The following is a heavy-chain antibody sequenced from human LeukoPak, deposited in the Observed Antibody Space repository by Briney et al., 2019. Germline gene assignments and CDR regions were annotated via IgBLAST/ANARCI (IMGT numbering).Heavy chain of an antibody. D-gene: IGHD1-26*01. CDR2: IWYDGSNK. V-gene: IGHV3-33*01. CDR3: ARKVGATDYFDY. CDR1: GFXFSSYG. Sequence: GRSLRLSCAASGFXFSSYGMHWVRQAPGKGLEWVAVIWYDGSNKYYADSVKGRFTISRDNSKNTLYLQMNSLRAEDTAVYYCARKVGATDYFDYWGQGALVTVSS. J-gene: IGHJ4*02.